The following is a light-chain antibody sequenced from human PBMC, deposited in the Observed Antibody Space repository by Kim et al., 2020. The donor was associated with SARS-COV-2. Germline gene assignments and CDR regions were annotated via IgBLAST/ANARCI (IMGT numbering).Light chain of an antibody. V-gene: IGLV2-11*03. CDR1: RNDVGGYNL. Sequence: GQSVTISCTGTRNDVGGYNLVSLYQQHPGKAPKLIIYDVTKRPSGVPDRFSGSKSGNMASLTISGLQAEDEADYSCSSYAGSYTYVFGFGTKVTVL. CDR3: SSYAGSYTYV. J-gene: IGLJ1*01. CDR2: DVT.